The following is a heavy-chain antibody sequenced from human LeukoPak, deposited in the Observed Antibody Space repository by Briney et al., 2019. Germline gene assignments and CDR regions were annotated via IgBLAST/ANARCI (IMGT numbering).Heavy chain of an antibody. J-gene: IGHJ4*02. CDR1: GFTFSSYG. Sequence: GGSLRLSCAASGFTFSSYGMHWVRQAPGKGLEWVAVISFDGSNKYYADSVKGRFTISRDNSKNTLYLQMNSLRAEDTAVYYWAKDASLYGSGFSWFFGFDYWGQEPLVTV. CDR3: AKDASLYGSGFSWFFGFDY. CDR2: ISFDGSNK. V-gene: IGHV3-30*18. D-gene: IGHD3-3*01.